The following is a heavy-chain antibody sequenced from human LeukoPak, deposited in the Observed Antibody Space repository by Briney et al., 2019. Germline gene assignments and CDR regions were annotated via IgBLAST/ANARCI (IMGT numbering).Heavy chain of an antibody. D-gene: IGHD6-13*01. V-gene: IGHV4-39*01. CDR2: IYYSGST. CDR1: GGSISSSSYY. Sequence: SETLSLTCTVSGGSISSSSYYWGWIRQPPGKGLEWIGSIYYSGSTYYNPSLKSRVTISVDTSKNQFSLKLSSVTAADTAVYSCARRVQQLSYYYYMDVWGKGTTVTVSS. J-gene: IGHJ6*03. CDR3: ARRVQQLSYYYYMDV.